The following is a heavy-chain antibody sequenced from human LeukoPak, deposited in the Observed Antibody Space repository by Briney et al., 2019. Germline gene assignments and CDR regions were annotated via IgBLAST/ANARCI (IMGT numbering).Heavy chain of an antibody. CDR3: ASLFWSGNLDY. V-gene: IGHV4-34*01. Sequence: SETLSLTCAVYGWSFSGYYWSWIRQPPGKGLEWIGKINHSGSTNYNPSLKSRVTISVDTSKNQFSLKLSSVTAADTAVYYCASLFWSGNLDYWGQGTLVTVSS. CDR2: INHSGST. D-gene: IGHD3-3*01. CDR1: GWSFSGYY. J-gene: IGHJ4*02.